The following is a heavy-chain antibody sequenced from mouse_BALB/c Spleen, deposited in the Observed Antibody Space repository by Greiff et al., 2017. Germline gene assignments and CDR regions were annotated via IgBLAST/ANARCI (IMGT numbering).Heavy chain of an antibody. J-gene: IGHJ3*01. D-gene: IGHD2-2*01. Sequence: EVMLVESGGDLVKPGGSLKLSCAASGFTFSSYGMSWVRQTPDKRLEWVATISSGGSYTYYPDSVKGRFTISRDNAKNTLYLQMSSLKSEDTALYYCARQGGYGYDGDWFAYWGQGTLVTVSA. CDR3: ARQGGYGYDGDWFAY. CDR2: ISSGGSYT. V-gene: IGHV5-6*01. CDR1: GFTFSSYG.